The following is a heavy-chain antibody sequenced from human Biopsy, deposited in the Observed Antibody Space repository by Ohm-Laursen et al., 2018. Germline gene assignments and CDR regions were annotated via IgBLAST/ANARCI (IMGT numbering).Heavy chain of an antibody. CDR1: AYSFTSYY. CDR2: INPSGSTT. V-gene: IGHV1-46*01. D-gene: IGHD6-19*01. J-gene: IGHJ4*02. Sequence: EASVKVSCKASAYSFTSYYMHWVRQAPGQGLEWMGMINPSGSTTSYPQIFQGRVTMTRDTSKSTVYMELSSLRSADTAVYFCARNTGWYGDLYYFDYWGQGTLVTVSS. CDR3: ARNTGWYGDLYYFDY.